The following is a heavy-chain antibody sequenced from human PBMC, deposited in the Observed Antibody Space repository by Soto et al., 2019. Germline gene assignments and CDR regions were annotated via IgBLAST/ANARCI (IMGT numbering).Heavy chain of an antibody. D-gene: IGHD3-9*01. Sequence: SETLSLTCTVSGGSISSYYWSWIRQPAGKGLEWIGRIYTSGSTNYNPSLKSRVTMSVGTSKNQFSLKLSSVTAADTAVYYCARDTYYDILTGPTDYGMDVWGQGTTVTVSS. J-gene: IGHJ6*02. V-gene: IGHV4-4*07. CDR2: IYTSGST. CDR3: ARDTYYDILTGPTDYGMDV. CDR1: GGSISSYY.